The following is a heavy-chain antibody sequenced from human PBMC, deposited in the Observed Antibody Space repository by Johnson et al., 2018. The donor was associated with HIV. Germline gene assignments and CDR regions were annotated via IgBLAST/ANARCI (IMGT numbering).Heavy chain of an antibody. D-gene: IGHD3-22*01. Sequence: VQLVESGGGLLQPGRSLRLSCPASGFTFDDYAMHWVRQAPGNGLEWVANIKQDGSEKYYVDSVKGRFTISRDTAKNSLYLQMNSLRAEDTAVYYCARDPVSHYYDSSGSLDDAFDIWGQGTMVTVSS. CDR2: IKQDGSEK. CDR1: GFTFDDYA. V-gene: IGHV3-7*01. J-gene: IGHJ3*02. CDR3: ARDPVSHYYDSSGSLDDAFDI.